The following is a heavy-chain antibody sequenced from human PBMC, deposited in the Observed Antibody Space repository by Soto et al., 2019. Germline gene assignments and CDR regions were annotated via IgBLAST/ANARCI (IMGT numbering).Heavy chain of an antibody. Sequence: GGSLRLSCAASGFTFSSYAMSWVRQAPGKGLEWVSAISGSGGSTYYADSVKGRFTISRDNSKNTLYLQMNSLRAEDTAVYYCAKTLPVLYSYGYCFDYWGQGTLVTVSS. D-gene: IGHD5-18*01. CDR2: ISGSGGST. CDR3: AKTLPVLYSYGYCFDY. CDR1: GFTFSSYA. J-gene: IGHJ4*02. V-gene: IGHV3-23*01.